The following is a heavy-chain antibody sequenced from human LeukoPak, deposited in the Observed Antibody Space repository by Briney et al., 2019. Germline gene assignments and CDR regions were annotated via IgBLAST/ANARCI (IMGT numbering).Heavy chain of an antibody. CDR1: GYTFTSYA. D-gene: IGHD3-22*01. V-gene: IGHV1-3*01. CDR2: INAGNGNT. J-gene: IGHJ3*02. Sequence: ASVKVSCKASGYTFTSYAMHWVRQAPGQRLEWMGWINAGNGNTKYSQKFQGRVTITRDTSAGTAYMELSSLRSEDTAVYYCASGLLGLGAFDIWGQGTMVTVSS. CDR3: ASGLLGLGAFDI.